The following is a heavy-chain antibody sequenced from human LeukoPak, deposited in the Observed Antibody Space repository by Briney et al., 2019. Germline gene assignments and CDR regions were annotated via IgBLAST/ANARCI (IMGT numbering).Heavy chain of an antibody. CDR3: AGITFYSSNFDY. CDR2: FDPEDGET. D-gene: IGHD3-16*01. CDR1: GYTLTELS. J-gene: IGHJ4*02. Sequence: ASVKVSCKVSGYTLTELSMHWVRQAPGKGIEWMGGFDPEDGETIYAQKFQGRVTMTEDTSTDTAYMELSSLRSEDTAVYYCAGITFYSSNFDYWGQGTLVTVSS. V-gene: IGHV1-24*01.